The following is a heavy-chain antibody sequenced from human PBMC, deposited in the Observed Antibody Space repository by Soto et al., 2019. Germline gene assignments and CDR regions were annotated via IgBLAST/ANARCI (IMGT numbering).Heavy chain of an antibody. D-gene: IGHD4-17*01. J-gene: IGHJ5*02. V-gene: IGHV1-18*04. CDR1: GYPFINYG. Sequence: QLQLVQSAAEVKKPGASVRVSCKAYGYPFINYGISWIRQAPEQGLEWMGWIKVDSGYTNYAQTFQGRVTMTADTSSDTAFMELRSLRLDDTAVYFCATSYGTEFDHWGQGTLVSVSS. CDR3: ATSYGTEFDH. CDR2: IKVDSGYT.